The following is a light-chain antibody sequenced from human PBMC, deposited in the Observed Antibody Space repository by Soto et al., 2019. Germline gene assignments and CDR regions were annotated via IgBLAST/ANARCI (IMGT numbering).Light chain of an antibody. Sequence: DIVVRQSPGTLSASPGERFTLSCRASQFVSSRLAWYQRRPGQVPRLLIYDTSTRAPGISARFSGSGSGTEFTLTISSLQSEDFAVYYCQEYIQWPPGMFGPGTKVDIK. CDR3: QEYIQWPPGM. CDR1: QFVSSR. V-gene: IGKV3-15*01. J-gene: IGKJ1*01. CDR2: DTS.